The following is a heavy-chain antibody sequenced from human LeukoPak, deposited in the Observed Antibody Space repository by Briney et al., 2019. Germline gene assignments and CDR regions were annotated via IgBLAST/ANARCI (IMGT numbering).Heavy chain of an antibody. Sequence: ERSLTLSCAASGFTFSSSGMHWVRQAPGKGLEWVAVLSKDGSNKYCVDSVKGRFTISRNNSMNTVYLQMSSLRPDDTAVYYCAREDQQLPDYWGQGTLVTVSS. D-gene: IGHD2-2*01. CDR2: LSKDGSNK. J-gene: IGHJ4*02. CDR3: AREDQQLPDY. V-gene: IGHV3-30*03. CDR1: GFTFSSSG.